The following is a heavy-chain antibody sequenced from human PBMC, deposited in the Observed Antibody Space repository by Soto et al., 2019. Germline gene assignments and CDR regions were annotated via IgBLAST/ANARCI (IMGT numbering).Heavy chain of an antibody. V-gene: IGHV3-30-3*01. D-gene: IGHD6-13*01. J-gene: IGHJ6*02. CDR1: GFTFSSYA. Sequence: GGSLRLSCAASGFTFSSYAMHWVRQAPGKGLEWVAVISYDGSNKYYADSVKGRFTISRDNSKNTLYLQMNSLRAEDTAVYYCARDLISSSSSWTYYYYYGMDVWGQGTTVTVSS. CDR3: ARDLISSSSSWTYYYYYGMDV. CDR2: ISYDGSNK.